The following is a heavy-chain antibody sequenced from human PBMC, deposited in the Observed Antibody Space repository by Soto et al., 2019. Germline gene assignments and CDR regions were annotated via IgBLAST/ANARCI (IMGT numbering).Heavy chain of an antibody. CDR2: IGGGSGSI. J-gene: IGHJ4*02. CDR1: GFTFTNYA. CDR3: ATRMYSTSWDYGVS. Sequence: EVQLLESGGGFVQPGGSLRLSCAASGFTFTNYALSWVRQAPGKGLEWVSTIGGGSGSIYYADSVKGRFSISRENSKNTVYLQMSSLAADETALYYCATRMYSTSWDYGVSWGQGTLVTVS. D-gene: IGHD6-13*01. V-gene: IGHV3-23*01.